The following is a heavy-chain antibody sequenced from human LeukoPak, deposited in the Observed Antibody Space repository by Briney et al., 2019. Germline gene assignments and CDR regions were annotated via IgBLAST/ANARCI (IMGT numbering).Heavy chain of an antibody. Sequence: PSQTLSLTCTVSGGSISSGGYYWSWFRQHPGKGLEWIGYIYYSGSTYYNPSLKSRVTISVDTSKNQFSLKLSSVTAADTAVYYCARGVPGGFVWLPYYFDYWGQGTLVTVSS. CDR1: GGSISSGGYY. V-gene: IGHV4-31*03. J-gene: IGHJ4*02. CDR3: ARGVPGGFVWLPYYFDY. D-gene: IGHD3-9*01. CDR2: IYYSGST.